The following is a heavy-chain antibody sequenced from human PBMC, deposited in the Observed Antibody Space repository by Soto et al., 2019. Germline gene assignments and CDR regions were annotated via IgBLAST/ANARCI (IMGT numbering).Heavy chain of an antibody. D-gene: IGHD6-13*01. Sequence: EVQLLESGGGLVQPGGSLRLSCAASGFTFNSYAMSWVRQAPGKGLEWVSGISGSGGSTYYADSVKGRFTISRDNSKNTLYLQMNSLRSEDTAVYYCARWENSAAVNPWGQGTLVTVSS. V-gene: IGHV3-23*01. J-gene: IGHJ5*02. CDR3: ARWENSAAVNP. CDR1: GFTFNSYA. CDR2: ISGSGGST.